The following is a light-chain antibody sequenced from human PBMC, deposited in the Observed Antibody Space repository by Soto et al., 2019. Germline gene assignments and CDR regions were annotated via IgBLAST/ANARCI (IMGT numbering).Light chain of an antibody. J-gene: IGKJ1*01. CDR2: GAS. CDR3: HQRKSWPRT. CDR1: QSVSSSY. Sequence: GERVSLSCRASQSVSSSYLTWYHQRPGQAPRLLIYGASTRAAGIPARFSGSGSGTEFTLTINSLAPEDFAIYYCHQRKSWPRTFGQGTKVDIK. V-gene: IGKV3D-20*02.